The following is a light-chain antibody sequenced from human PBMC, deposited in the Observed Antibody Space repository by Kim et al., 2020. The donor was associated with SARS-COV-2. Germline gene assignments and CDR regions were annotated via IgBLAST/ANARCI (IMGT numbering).Light chain of an antibody. Sequence: SIALSCTGTTSDVGGHNYVSWYQQHPGKAPKLMIDDVSNRPSGVSNRFSGSKSGNTASLTISGLQAEDEADYYCSSYTSSSTLVVFGGGTQLTVL. V-gene: IGLV2-14*03. J-gene: IGLJ2*01. CDR2: DVS. CDR1: TSDVGGHNY. CDR3: SSYTSSSTLVV.